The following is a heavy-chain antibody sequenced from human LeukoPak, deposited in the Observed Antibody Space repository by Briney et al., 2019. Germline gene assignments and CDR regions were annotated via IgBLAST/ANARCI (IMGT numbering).Heavy chain of an antibody. CDR1: GFTVSNNY. CDR2: IYSGGGT. Sequence: PGGSLRLSCAAPGFTVSNNYMSWVRQAPGKGLEWVSIIYSGGGTYYADSVKGRFTISRDNSKDTLYLQMNSLRAEDSAVYYCSRVHSGNYLYYFDYWGQGTLVTVSS. V-gene: IGHV3-53*01. D-gene: IGHD1-26*01. CDR3: SRVHSGNYLYYFDY. J-gene: IGHJ4*02.